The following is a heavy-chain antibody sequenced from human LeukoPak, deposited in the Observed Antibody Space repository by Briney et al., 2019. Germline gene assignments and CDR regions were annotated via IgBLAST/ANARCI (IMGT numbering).Heavy chain of an antibody. CDR1: GFTFSSYA. J-gene: IGHJ4*02. Sequence: GGSLRLSCAASGFTFSSYARIWVRQAPGKGLEWASAITASGGSTYYADAVKGRFTISRDNSKNTLYLQMNSLRAGDTAVYYCAKVMTARPDYWGQGTLVTVSS. CDR2: ITASGGST. CDR3: AKVMTARPDY. V-gene: IGHV3-23*01. D-gene: IGHD6-6*01.